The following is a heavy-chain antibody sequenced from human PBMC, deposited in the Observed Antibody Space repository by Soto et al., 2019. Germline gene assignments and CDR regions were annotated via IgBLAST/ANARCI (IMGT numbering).Heavy chain of an antibody. D-gene: IGHD3-16*01. CDR2: IHHSGSI. Sequence: SETLSLTCTVSGGSISSDYYHWTWIRQSPERGLEWIGYIHHSGSILYNPSLKSRVTISVDTSKNQFSLHLSSVTAADKAVYFCAREVDGDYTMDVWGQGTTVTVSS. V-gene: IGHV4-30-4*02. CDR3: AREVDGDYTMDV. CDR1: GGSISSDYYH. J-gene: IGHJ6*02.